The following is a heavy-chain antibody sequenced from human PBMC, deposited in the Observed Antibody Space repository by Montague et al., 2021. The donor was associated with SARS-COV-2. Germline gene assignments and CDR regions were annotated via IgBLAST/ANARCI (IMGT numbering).Heavy chain of an antibody. J-gene: IGHJ6*01. V-gene: IGHV4-39*01. CDR3: SRHDDILTTYYYYYGRDC. Sequence: IYYSGSTYYNPSLKRRVTISVDTSKNQFSLQLSSVTAADTAVYYCSRHDDILTTYYYYYGRDCWVQGNTYTVA. CDR2: IYYSGST. D-gene: IGHD3-9*01.